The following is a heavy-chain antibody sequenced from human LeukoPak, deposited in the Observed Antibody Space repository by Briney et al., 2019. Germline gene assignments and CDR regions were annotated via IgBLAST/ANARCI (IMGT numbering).Heavy chain of an antibody. J-gene: IGHJ3*02. D-gene: IGHD3-22*01. CDR2: ISGSGGST. V-gene: IGHV3-23*01. CDR3: ANDGAYYDINTYAFDI. CDR1: GFTFSSYE. Sequence: GGSLRLSCAASGFTFSSYEMNWVRQAPGKGLEWVSGISGSGGSTYYADSVKGRFTISRDNSKNTLYLQMNSLRAEDTAVYYCANDGAYYDINTYAFDIWGQGTMVTVSS.